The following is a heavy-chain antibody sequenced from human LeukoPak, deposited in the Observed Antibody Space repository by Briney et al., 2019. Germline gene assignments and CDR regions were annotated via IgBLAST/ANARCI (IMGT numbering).Heavy chain of an antibody. CDR1: GFTFSSYG. D-gene: IGHD4/OR15-4a*01. CDR3: AKSSLTINAGGSNYYGMDV. J-gene: IGHJ6*02. V-gene: IGHV3-30*18. CDR2: ISYDGSNK. Sequence: GRSLRLSCAASGFTFSSYGMHWVRQAPGKGLEWVAVISYDGSNKYYADSVKGRFTISRDNSKNTLYLQMNSLRAEDTAVYYCAKSSLTINAGGSNYYGMDVWGQGTTVTVSS.